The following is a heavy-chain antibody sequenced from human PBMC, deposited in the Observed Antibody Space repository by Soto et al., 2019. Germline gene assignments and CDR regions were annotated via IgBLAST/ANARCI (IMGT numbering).Heavy chain of an antibody. J-gene: IGHJ4*02. CDR2: IYHSGST. CDR1: GGSISSGGYS. V-gene: IGHV4-30-2*01. Sequence: QLQLQESGSGLVKPSQTLSLTCAVSGGSISSGGYSWSWIRQPPGKGLEWIGYIYHSGSTYYNPSLXDXGXIXXDRSKNQFSLKLSSVTAADTAVYYCARGQVVAAQHWGQGTLVTVSS. D-gene: IGHD2-15*01. CDR3: ARGQVVAAQH.